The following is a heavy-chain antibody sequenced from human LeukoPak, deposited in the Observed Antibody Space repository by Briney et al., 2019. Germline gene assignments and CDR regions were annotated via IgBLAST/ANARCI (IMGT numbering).Heavy chain of an antibody. J-gene: IGHJ4*02. CDR1: GFTFSSYW. Sequence: GGSLRLSCAASGFTFSSYWMSWVRQAPGKGLEWVANIKQDGSEKYYVDSVKGRFTISRDNTKNSLYLQMNSLRGEDTAVYYCARALGYSSSWYQDHWGQGTLVTVSS. D-gene: IGHD6-13*01. V-gene: IGHV3-7*01. CDR2: IKQDGSEK. CDR3: ARALGYSSSWYQDH.